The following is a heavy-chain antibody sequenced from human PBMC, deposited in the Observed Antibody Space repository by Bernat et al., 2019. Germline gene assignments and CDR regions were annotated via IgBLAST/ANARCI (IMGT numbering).Heavy chain of an antibody. V-gene: IGHV3-53*02. D-gene: IGHD3-22*01. CDR1: GFSVSSNY. J-gene: IGHJ4*02. CDR3: ATSITMMLY. CDR2: IHSGGTT. Sequence: EVQLVETGGGLIQPGGSLRLSCAASGFSVSSNYMSWVRQAPGKGLEWVSVIHSGGTTYYEDSVKGRFIISRDNSKNTLYLQMNSLRAEDTAVYYCATSITMMLYWGQGTLVTVSS.